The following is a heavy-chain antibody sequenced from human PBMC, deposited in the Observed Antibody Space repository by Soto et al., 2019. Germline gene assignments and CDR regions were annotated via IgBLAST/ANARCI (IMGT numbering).Heavy chain of an antibody. J-gene: IGHJ4*02. D-gene: IGHD3-10*01. CDR1: GGSISSSSYY. CDR2: IYYSGST. V-gene: IGHV4-39*01. CDR3: ARHRGPNYYGSGSLEEYYFDY. Sequence: QLLESGPGLVKPSETLSLTCTVSGGSISSSSYYWGWIRQPPGKGLEWIGSIYYSGSTYYNPSLKSRVTISVDTSKNQFSLKLSSVTAADTAVYYCARHRGPNYYGSGSLEEYYFDYWGQGTLATVSS.